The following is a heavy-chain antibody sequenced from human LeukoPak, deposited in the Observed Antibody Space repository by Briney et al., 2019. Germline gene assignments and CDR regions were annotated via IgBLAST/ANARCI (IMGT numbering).Heavy chain of an antibody. J-gene: IGHJ6*02. CDR2: IYTSGST. V-gene: IGHV4-4*07. CDR1: GGSISSYY. D-gene: IGHD3-3*01. CDR3: ARVQRFLEWNYYYGMDV. Sequence: SETLSLTCTVSGGSISSYYWSWIRQPAGKGLEWIGRIYTSGSTNYNPSLKSRVTMSVDTSKNQFSLKLSSVTAADTAVYYCARVQRFLEWNYYYGMDVWGQGTTVTVSS.